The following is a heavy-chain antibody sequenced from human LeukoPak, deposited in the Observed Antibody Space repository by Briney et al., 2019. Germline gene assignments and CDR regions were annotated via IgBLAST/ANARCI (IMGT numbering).Heavy chain of an antibody. CDR1: GGSISSYY. CDR3: ARLNYDILTGYAMSFDY. J-gene: IGHJ4*02. CDR2: IYYSGST. Sequence: SETLSLTCTVSGGSISSYYWSWIRQPPGKGLEWIGYIYYSGSTNYNPSLKSRVTISVDTSKNQFSLKLSSVTAADTAVYYCARLNYDILTGYAMSFDYWGQGTLVTVSS. D-gene: IGHD3-9*01. V-gene: IGHV4-59*01.